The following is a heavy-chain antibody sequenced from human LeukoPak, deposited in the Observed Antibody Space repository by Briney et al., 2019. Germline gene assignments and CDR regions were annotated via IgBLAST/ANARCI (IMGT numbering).Heavy chain of an antibody. D-gene: IGHD6-13*01. CDR1: GFTFSSYS. J-gene: IGHJ4*02. Sequence: GGSLRLSCAASGFTFSSYSMNWVRQAPGKGLEWVSSISSSSSYIYYADSVKGRFTISRDNAKNSLYLQMNSLRAEDTAVYYCARDTSSWYLGGDYYFDYGGRGTLVTVSS. CDR2: ISSSSSYI. V-gene: IGHV3-21*01. CDR3: ARDTSSWYLGGDYYFDY.